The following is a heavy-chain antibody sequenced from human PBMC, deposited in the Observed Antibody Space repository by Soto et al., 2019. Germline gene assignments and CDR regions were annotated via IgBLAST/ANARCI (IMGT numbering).Heavy chain of an antibody. D-gene: IGHD1-26*01. CDR3: ARDMHAGFTHYFDP. CDR2: IIHSEST. CDR1: GGSFSAYY. J-gene: IGHJ5*02. V-gene: IGHV4-34*12. Sequence: PSETLSLTCAVYGGSFSAYYWSWVRQPPGKGLEWIGEIIHSESTKYNPSLKSRVTISVDTSKNQFSLKLCSVTAADTAVYYCARDMHAGFTHYFDPWGQGTLVTVSS.